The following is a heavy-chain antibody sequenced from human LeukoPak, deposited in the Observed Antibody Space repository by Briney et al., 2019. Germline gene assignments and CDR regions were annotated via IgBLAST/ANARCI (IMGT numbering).Heavy chain of an antibody. J-gene: IGHJ6*03. V-gene: IGHV1-46*01. CDR1: GYTFTSYY. CDR3: ARERIVVVTASHYYYYYMDV. D-gene: IGHD2-21*02. CDR2: INPSGGST. Sequence: GASVKVSCKASGYTFTSYYMHWVRQAPGQGLEWMGIINPSGGSTSYAQKFQGRVTMTRDMSTSTVYMELSSLRSEDTAVYYCARERIVVVTASHYYYYYMDVWGKGTTVTVSS.